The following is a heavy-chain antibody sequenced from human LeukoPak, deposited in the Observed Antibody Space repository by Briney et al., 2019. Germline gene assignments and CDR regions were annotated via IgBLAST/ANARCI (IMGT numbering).Heavy chain of an antibody. CDR1: GYTFSQYS. D-gene: IGHD4-17*01. Sequence: GGSLRLSCVASGYTFSQYSMNWVRQSPGKGLEWLSAVDGLSETIYYADSVKGRFTISRDNAKNTLYLQMSSLRAEDTAVYYCARDPNGDYFGAFDIWGQGTMVTVSS. CDR3: ARDPNGDYFGAFDI. J-gene: IGHJ3*02. V-gene: IGHV3-21*04. CDR2: VDGLSETI.